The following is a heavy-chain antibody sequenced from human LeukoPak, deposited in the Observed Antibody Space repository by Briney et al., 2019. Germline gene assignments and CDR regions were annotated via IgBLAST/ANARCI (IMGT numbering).Heavy chain of an antibody. CDR3: ARDSVVVVPAAMYYYYYYMDV. CDR2: INHSGST. CDR1: GGSFSGYY. D-gene: IGHD2-2*01. V-gene: IGHV4-34*01. Sequence: PSETLSLTCAVYGGSFSGYYWSWIRQPPGKGLEWIGEINHSGSTNYNPSLKSRVTISVDTSNNQFSLKLSSVTAADTAVYYCARDSVVVVPAAMYYYYYYMDVWGKGTTVTISS. J-gene: IGHJ6*03.